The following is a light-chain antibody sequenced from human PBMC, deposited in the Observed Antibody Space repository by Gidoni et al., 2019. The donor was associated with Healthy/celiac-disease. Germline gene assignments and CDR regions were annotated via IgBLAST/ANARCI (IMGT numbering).Light chain of an antibody. J-gene: IGLJ2*01. CDR3: QTWGTGIRV. CDR1: RGHSSYA. V-gene: IGLV4-69*01. Sequence: GAAVKRTCTLSRGHSSYAIAWHQQQPEKGPRYLMKLNSDGSHSKGDGIPDRFSGSSSGAERYLTISSLQSEDEADYYCQTWGTGIRVFGGGTKLTVL. CDR2: LNSDGSH.